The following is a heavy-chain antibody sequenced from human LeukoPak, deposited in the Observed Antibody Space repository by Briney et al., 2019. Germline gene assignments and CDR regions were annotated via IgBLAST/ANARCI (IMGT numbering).Heavy chain of an antibody. CDR3: ARQYSYGSRAFDY. Sequence: GGSLRLSCAASGFTFSSYAMNWVRQAPGKGLEWVSSISSSSSHIYYADSVKGRFTISRDNTRDSLYLQMNSLRAEDTAVHYCARQYSYGSRAFDYWGQGTLVTVSS. V-gene: IGHV3-21*04. J-gene: IGHJ4*02. CDR1: GFTFSSYA. D-gene: IGHD5-18*01. CDR2: ISSSSSHI.